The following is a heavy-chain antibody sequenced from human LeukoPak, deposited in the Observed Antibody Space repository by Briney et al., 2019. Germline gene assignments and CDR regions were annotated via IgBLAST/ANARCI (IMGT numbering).Heavy chain of an antibody. CDR2: IYYSGST. V-gene: IGHV4-59*01. CDR1: GGSISSYY. CDR3: ARGGGGSPVFGVVIAYFDX. D-gene: IGHD3-3*01. Sequence: SETLSLTCTVSGGSISSYYWSWIRQPPGKGLEWIGYIYYSGSTNYNPSLKSRVTISVDTSKNQFSLKLSSVTAADTAVYYCARGGGGSPVFGVVIAYFDXWGQGTLVTVX. J-gene: IGHJ4*02.